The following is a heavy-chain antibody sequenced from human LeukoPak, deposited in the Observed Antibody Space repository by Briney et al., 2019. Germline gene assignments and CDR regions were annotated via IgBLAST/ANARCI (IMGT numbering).Heavy chain of an antibody. D-gene: IGHD5-12*01. CDR1: GGSTSSYY. Sequence: SETLSLTCTVSGGSTSSYYWSWIRQPPGKGLEWIGYIYYSGSTNYNPSLKSRVTISVDTSKNQFSLKLSSVTAADTAVYYCAREAYSGYDFRYPDYWGQGTLVTVSS. CDR2: IYYSGST. V-gene: IGHV4-59*01. CDR3: AREAYSGYDFRYPDY. J-gene: IGHJ4*02.